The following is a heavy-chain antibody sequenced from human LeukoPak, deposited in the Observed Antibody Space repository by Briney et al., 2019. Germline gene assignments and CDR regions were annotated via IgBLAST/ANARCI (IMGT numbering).Heavy chain of an antibody. CDR1: GASITSGEYH. CDR3: ARDPGNRIVGATTMDY. D-gene: IGHD1-26*01. Sequence: PSQTLSLTCTVSGASITSGEYHWSWIRQPAGKGLEWIGRIFNSGGTSYNPSLESRITISIDTSKNQFSLNLRSVTAADTAVYYCARDPGNRIVGATTMDYWGQGILVTVSS. CDR2: IFNSGGT. J-gene: IGHJ4*02. V-gene: IGHV4-61*02.